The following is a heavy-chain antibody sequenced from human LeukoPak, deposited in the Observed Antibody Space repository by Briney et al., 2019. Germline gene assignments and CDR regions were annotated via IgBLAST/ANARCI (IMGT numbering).Heavy chain of an antibody. CDR1: GFTFSSYA. V-gene: IGHV3-30-3*01. Sequence: PGGSLRLSCAASGFTFSSYAMHWVRQAPGKGLEWVAVISYDGSNKYYADSVKGRFTISRDNSKNTLYLQMNSLRAEDTAVCYCARDRYGDYGDFDYWGQGTLVTVSS. CDR3: ARDRYGDYGDFDY. D-gene: IGHD4-17*01. J-gene: IGHJ4*02. CDR2: ISYDGSNK.